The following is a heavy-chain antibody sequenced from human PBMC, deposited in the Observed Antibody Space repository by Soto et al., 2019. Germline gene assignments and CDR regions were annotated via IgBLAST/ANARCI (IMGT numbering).Heavy chain of an antibody. Sequence: QVQLVESGGGVVQPGRSLRLSCAASGFTFSSYAMHWVRQAPGKGLEWVAVISYDGSNKYYADSVKGRFTISRDNSKNTLYLQMNSLRAEDTAVYYCARDFMGTQYSYGYHFVYWGQGTLVTVSS. D-gene: IGHD5-18*01. J-gene: IGHJ4*02. CDR2: ISYDGSNK. CDR1: GFTFSSYA. V-gene: IGHV3-30-3*01. CDR3: ARDFMGTQYSYGYHFVY.